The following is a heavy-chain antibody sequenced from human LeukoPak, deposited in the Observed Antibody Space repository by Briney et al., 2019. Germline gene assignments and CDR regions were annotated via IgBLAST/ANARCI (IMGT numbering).Heavy chain of an antibody. CDR1: GGTFSSYA. Sequence: SVKVSCKASGGTFSSYAISWVRQAPGQGLEWMGGIIPIFGTANYAQKFQGRVTITADESTSTAYMELSSLRSEDTAVYYCARARGPYGSGSINGVFDYWGQGTLVTVSS. CDR3: ARARGPYGSGSINGVFDY. D-gene: IGHD3-10*01. J-gene: IGHJ4*02. CDR2: IIPIFGTA. V-gene: IGHV1-69*01.